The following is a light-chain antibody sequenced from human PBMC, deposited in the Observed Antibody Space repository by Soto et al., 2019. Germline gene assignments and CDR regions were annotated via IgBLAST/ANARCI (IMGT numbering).Light chain of an antibody. CDR2: AAS. J-gene: IGKJ1*01. CDR1: QSISSY. V-gene: IGKV1-39*01. CDR3: QQSYSTPWT. Sequence: DIQMTQSPSSLSASVGDRVTITCRASQSISSYLNWYQQKPGKAPKLLIYAASSLQSGVTSRFRGSGSGTEFTPTISSLQPEDFATYYCQQSYSTPWTFGQGTKVEIK.